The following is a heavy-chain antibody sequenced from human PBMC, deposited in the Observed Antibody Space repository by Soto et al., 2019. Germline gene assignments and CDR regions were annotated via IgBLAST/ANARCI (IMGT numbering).Heavy chain of an antibody. Sequence: ASVKVSCKASGYTFTSYAIHWVRQAPGQRLEWMGWINAGNGNTKYSQKFQGRVTITRDTSASTAYVELSSLRSEDTAVYYCARESSGYYDRYFDYWGQGNLVTVS. CDR2: INAGNGNT. D-gene: IGHD3-22*01. CDR3: ARESSGYYDRYFDY. J-gene: IGHJ4*02. CDR1: GYTFTSYA. V-gene: IGHV1-3*01.